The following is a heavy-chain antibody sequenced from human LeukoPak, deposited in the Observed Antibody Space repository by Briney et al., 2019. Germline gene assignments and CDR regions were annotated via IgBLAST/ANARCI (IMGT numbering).Heavy chain of an antibody. D-gene: IGHD1-1*01. V-gene: IGHV3-23*01. CDR2: ISGSGGNT. CDR3: AKGRNWNRNAFDI. Sequence: GGSLRLSCAGSGFTFSSSAMTWVRQAPGKGLEWVSAISGSGGNTYYADSVRGRFTISRDNSKNTLFLQMSSLRADDTALYYCAKGRNWNRNAFDIWGRGTILTVSS. CDR1: GFTFSSSA. J-gene: IGHJ3*02.